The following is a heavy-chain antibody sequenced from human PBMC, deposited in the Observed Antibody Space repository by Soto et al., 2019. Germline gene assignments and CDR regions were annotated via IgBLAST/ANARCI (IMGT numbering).Heavy chain of an antibody. D-gene: IGHD3-16*02. Sequence: QVQLVESGGGVVQPGRSLRLSCAASGFTFSNYAMHWIRRAPGKGLEWVALISSAGNNQYYTDSVKGRFTISRDNSKNTLYLQMNSLRAEDTAVYYCVRGYRILDYCGQGTLVTVSS. CDR1: GFTFSNYA. J-gene: IGHJ4*02. CDR2: ISSAGNNQ. CDR3: VRGYRILDY. V-gene: IGHV3-30-3*01.